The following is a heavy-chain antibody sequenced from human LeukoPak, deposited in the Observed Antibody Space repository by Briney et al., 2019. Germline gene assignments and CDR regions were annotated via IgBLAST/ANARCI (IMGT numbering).Heavy chain of an antibody. CDR1: GGSISSGGYY. V-gene: IGHV4-31*03. Sequence: SQTLSLTCTVSGGSISSGGYYWSWIRQHPGKGLEWIGYIYYSGSTYYNPSLKSRVTISVDTSKNQFSLKLSSVTAADTAVYYCARGPPRGGYCGGGSCYWFDPWGQGTLVTVSS. CDR3: ARGPPRGGYCGGGSCYWFDP. D-gene: IGHD2-15*01. CDR2: IYYSGST. J-gene: IGHJ5*02.